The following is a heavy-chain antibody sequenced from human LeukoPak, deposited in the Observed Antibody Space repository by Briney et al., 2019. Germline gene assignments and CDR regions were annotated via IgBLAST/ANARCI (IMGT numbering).Heavy chain of an antibody. V-gene: IGHV3-64D*09. J-gene: IGHJ4*02. CDR1: GFTFSSYA. Sequence: GGSLRLSCSASGFTFSSYAMHWVRQAPGKGLEYVSAIRSNGGSTYYADSVKGRFTISRDNSKNTLYLQMSSLRAEDTAVYYCVKAYYGDYVFDYWGQGTLLSLSS. CDR2: IRSNGGST. CDR3: VKAYYGDYVFDY. D-gene: IGHD4-17*01.